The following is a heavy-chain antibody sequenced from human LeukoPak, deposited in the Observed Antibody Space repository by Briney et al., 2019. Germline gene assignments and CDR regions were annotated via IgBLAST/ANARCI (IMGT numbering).Heavy chain of an antibody. D-gene: IGHD1-14*01. J-gene: IGHJ3*02. V-gene: IGHV1-69*05. Sequence: GASVKVACKASGGTFSSYAISWVRQAPGQGLEWMGGIIPIFGTANYAQKFQGRVTITTDEPTSTAYMELSSLRSEDTAVYYCARVRTAMTYRYDAFDIWGQGTMVTVSS. CDR3: ARVRTAMTYRYDAFDI. CDR2: IIPIFGTA. CDR1: GGTFSSYA.